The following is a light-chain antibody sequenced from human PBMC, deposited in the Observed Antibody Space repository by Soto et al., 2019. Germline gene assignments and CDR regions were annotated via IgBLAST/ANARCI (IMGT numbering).Light chain of an antibody. CDR1: QSVGSN. Sequence: EIVMTQSPATLAASPGERVTLSCWASQSVGSNLAWYQQKPGQAPRLLFFHASIRATGVPTRFSGSGSGSEFTLTINSLQSEDSALYYCQQYGNWPPTTFGQGTRVEIQ. V-gene: IGKV3-15*01. J-gene: IGKJ1*01. CDR2: HAS. CDR3: QQYGNWPPTT.